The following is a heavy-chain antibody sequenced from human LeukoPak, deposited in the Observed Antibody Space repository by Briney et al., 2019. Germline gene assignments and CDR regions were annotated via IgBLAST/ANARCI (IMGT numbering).Heavy chain of an antibody. V-gene: IGHV1-69*13. J-gene: IGHJ3*02. CDR3: ARDRAHYYDSSGRTNDAFDI. CDR1: GGTFSSCA. D-gene: IGHD3-22*01. CDR2: IIPIFGTA. Sequence: SAKVSCKASGGTFSSCAISWVRQAPGQGLEWMGGIIPIFGTANYAQKFQGRVTITADESTSTAYMELSSLRSEDTAVYYCARDRAHYYDSSGRTNDAFDIWGQGTMVTVSS.